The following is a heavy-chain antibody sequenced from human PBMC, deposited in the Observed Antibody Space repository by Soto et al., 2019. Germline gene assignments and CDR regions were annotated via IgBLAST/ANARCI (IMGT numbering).Heavy chain of an antibody. J-gene: IGHJ5*02. D-gene: IGHD5-12*01. V-gene: IGHV3-23*01. CDR2: ISGSGATT. CDR3: AREWDGDGYNSGWFDP. CDR1: GFTFSSYA. Sequence: PGGSLRLSCXASGFTFSSYAMTWVRQAPGKGLEWVSGISGSGATTSYADSVKGRFTVSRDNSKNTLYLQMNSLRAEDTAVYYCAREWDGDGYNSGWFDPWGQGTLVTVSS.